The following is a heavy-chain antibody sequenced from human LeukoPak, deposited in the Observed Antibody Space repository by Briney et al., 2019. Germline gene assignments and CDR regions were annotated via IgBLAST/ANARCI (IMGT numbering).Heavy chain of an antibody. D-gene: IGHD2-2*01. V-gene: IGHV4-39*01. CDR1: GVSVTTSGYY. Sequence: PSETLSLTCTVFGVSVTTSGYYGAWLRQPPGRGLEWIGSISYSGITYYKPSLRGRVTISGDTAKNQFSLKLSSVTAADTAVYYCARHTDYASLMDVWGQGTTVTVCS. CDR2: ISYSGIT. CDR3: ARHTDYASLMDV. J-gene: IGHJ6*02.